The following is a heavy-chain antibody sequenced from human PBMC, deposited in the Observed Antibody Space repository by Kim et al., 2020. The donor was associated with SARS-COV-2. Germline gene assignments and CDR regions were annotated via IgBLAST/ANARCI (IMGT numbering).Heavy chain of an antibody. D-gene: IGHD6-13*01. CDR3: ARDWMEQQLVDY. CDR1: GYTFTGYY. Sequence: ASVKVSCKASGYTFTGYYMHWVRQAPGQGLEWMGWINPNSGGTNYAQKFQGRVTMTRDTSISTAYMELSRLRSDDTAVYYCARDWMEQQLVDYWGQGTLVTVSS. J-gene: IGHJ4*02. CDR2: INPNSGGT. V-gene: IGHV1-2*02.